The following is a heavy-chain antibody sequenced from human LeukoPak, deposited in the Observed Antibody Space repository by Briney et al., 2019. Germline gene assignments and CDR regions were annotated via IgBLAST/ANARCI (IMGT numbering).Heavy chain of an antibody. CDR2: ISVSDDST. CDR3: AKDRFCSSTNCPYDQ. J-gene: IGHJ5*02. CDR1: GFTSSDYT. Sequence: GGSLRLSCAASGFTSSDYTMNWVRQAPGKGLEWVAGISVSDDSTYYADSVKGRFTMSRDNSNNMLYLQMNSLRAEDTAVYYCAKDRFCSSTNCPYDQWGPGTLVTVSS. V-gene: IGHV3-23*01. D-gene: IGHD2-2*01.